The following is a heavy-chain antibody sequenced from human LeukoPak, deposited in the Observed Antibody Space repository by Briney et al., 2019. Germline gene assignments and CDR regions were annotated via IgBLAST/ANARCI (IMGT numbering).Heavy chain of an antibody. CDR2: TWYTSNWNT. CDR3: SRWQHAGYFDY. CDR1: GDSVSTKTAA. Sequence: SQTLSLTCAISGDSVSTKTAAWNWIRQSPSRGLEWLGRTWYTSNWNTEYAVSVKGRMTINTDTSKNQFSLQLNSVTPEDTGMYYCSRWQHAGYFDYWDQGTLVTVSS. J-gene: IGHJ4*02. V-gene: IGHV6-1*01.